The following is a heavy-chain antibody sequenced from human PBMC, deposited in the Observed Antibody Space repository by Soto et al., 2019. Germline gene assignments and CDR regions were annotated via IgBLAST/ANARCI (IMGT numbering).Heavy chain of an antibody. CDR1: GYTFTSYD. V-gene: IGHV1-8*01. D-gene: IGHD4-17*01. CDR3: ASSFFDYGDYADAFDI. Sequence: QVQLVQSGAEVKKPGASVKVSCKASGYTFTSYDINWVRQATGQGLEWMGWMNPNSGNTGYAQKFQGRVTMTRNTSISTAYMELSSLRSEDTAVYYCASSFFDYGDYADAFDIWGQGTMVTVSS. J-gene: IGHJ3*02. CDR2: MNPNSGNT.